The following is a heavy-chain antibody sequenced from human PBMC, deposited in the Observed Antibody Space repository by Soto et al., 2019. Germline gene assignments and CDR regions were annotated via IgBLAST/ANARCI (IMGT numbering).Heavy chain of an antibody. D-gene: IGHD5-12*01. CDR3: AKSRSVRTEVATGTVDP. V-gene: IGHV3-30*18. J-gene: IGHJ5*02. CDR2: ISYDGSNK. CDR1: GFTFSSYG. Sequence: PGGSLRLSCAASGFTFSSYGMHWVRQAPGKGLEWVAVISYDGSNKYYADSVKGRFTISRDNSKNTLYLQMNSLRAEDTAVYYCAKSRSVRTEVATGTVDPWGQGTMVTVYS.